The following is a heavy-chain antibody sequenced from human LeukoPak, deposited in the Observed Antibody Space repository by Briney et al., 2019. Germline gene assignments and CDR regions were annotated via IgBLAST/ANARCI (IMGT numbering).Heavy chain of an antibody. J-gene: IGHJ4*02. CDR2: ISGSGGST. CDR3: AKELGGSSFGY. D-gene: IGHD1-26*01. V-gene: IGHV3-23*01. Sequence: GGSLRLSCAASVFTLSRYAMSSVRQAPGKGLEWVSAISGSGGSTYYADSVKGRFTISRDNSKNTLYLQMNSLRAEDTAVYYCAKELGGSSFGYWGQGTLVTVSS. CDR1: VFTLSRYA.